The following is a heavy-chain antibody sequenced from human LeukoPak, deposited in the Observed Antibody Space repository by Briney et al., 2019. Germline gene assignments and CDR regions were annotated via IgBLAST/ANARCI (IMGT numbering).Heavy chain of an antibody. CDR3: AREINGAFDD. J-gene: IGHJ4*02. D-gene: IGHD3-10*01. CDR1: GYTFLHYD. CDR2: ISPYNGNT. V-gene: IGHV1-18*01. Sequence: ASVKVSCKASGYTFLHYDFNWVRQAPGQGLEWVGWISPYNGNTKYIQSLQGRFTMTTDTSTTTAYLEMTGLTSDDTAVYYCAREINGAFDDWGQGTVVTVSS.